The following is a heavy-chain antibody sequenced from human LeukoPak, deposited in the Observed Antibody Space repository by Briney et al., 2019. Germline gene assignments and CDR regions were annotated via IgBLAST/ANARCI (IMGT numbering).Heavy chain of an antibody. CDR3: ARVKNWSGYQNWFDP. Sequence: ASMKVSCKASGYTFTGFYIHWVRQAPGQGLEWMGWINPNSGATKSAQKFQGRVTLTRDTSISTAYMELSRLRSDDAAVYYCARVKNWSGYQNWFDPWGQGTLVTVSS. CDR2: INPNSGAT. V-gene: IGHV1-2*02. CDR1: GYTFTGFY. J-gene: IGHJ5*02. D-gene: IGHD3-3*01.